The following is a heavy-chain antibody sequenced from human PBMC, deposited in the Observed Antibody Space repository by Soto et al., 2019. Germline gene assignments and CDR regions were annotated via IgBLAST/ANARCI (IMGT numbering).Heavy chain of an antibody. CDR1: GFTFSSYG. Sequence: QVQLVESGGGVVQPGRSLRLSCAASGFTFSSYGMHWVRQAPGKGLEWVAVISYDGSNKYYADSVKGRFTISRDNSKNTLYLQMNSLRAEDTAVYYCAKDRDHYYGSGSYYKDAFDIWGQGTMVTVSS. J-gene: IGHJ3*02. D-gene: IGHD3-10*01. CDR3: AKDRDHYYGSGSYYKDAFDI. CDR2: ISYDGSNK. V-gene: IGHV3-30*18.